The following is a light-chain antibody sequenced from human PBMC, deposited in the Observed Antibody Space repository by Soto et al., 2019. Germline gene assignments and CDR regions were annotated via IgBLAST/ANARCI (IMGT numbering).Light chain of an antibody. CDR2: DAS. Sequence: EIVLTQSPATLSLSPGERAALSCGASQSVSSNYLAWYQQKPGLAPRLLIYDASRRATGIPDRFSGSGSGANFILRISRLEPEDFAVYYCQQHGSSPCTFGQGTKVDIK. J-gene: IGKJ1*01. CDR3: QQHGSSPCT. V-gene: IGKV3D-20*01. CDR1: QSVSSNY.